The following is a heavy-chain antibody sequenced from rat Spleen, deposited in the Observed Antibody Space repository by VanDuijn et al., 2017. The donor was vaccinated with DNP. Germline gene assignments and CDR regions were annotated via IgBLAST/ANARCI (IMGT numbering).Heavy chain of an antibody. J-gene: IGHJ3*01. V-gene: IGHV5-31*01. CDR1: GFTFKNYW. CDR2: ITNTGGDT. Sequence: EVQLVESGGDLVQPGRSLKLSCIASGFTFKNYWMTWVRQVPGKGLEWVASITNTGGDTFYPDSVKGRFTISRDNEKATLSLQMNSLRSDDTATYYCARRGVGAGWFAYWGQGTLVTVSS. CDR3: ARRGVGAGWFAY. D-gene: IGHD5-1*01.